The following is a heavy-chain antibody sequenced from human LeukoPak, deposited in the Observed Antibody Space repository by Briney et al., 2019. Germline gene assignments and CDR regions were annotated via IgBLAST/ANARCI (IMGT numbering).Heavy chain of an antibody. CDR2: IYGADYTT. CDR3: ARRPAGTRTFDY. CDR1: GYSFTSYW. Sequence: GESLKISCKGSGYSFTSYWIGWVRQMPGKGLEWMAVIYGADYTTIYGPPFHGQITISADKSISTAYLQWTSLKASDTAMYYCARRPAGTRTFDYWGQGALVTVSS. V-gene: IGHV5-51*01. D-gene: IGHD1-7*01. J-gene: IGHJ4*02.